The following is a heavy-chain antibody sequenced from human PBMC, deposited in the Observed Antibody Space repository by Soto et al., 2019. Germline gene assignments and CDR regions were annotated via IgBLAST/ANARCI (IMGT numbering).Heavy chain of an antibody. CDR2: IYDSGSA. D-gene: IGHD1-26*01. CDR1: GDSISRGGYF. CDR3: ARGILRRNHDMDV. J-gene: IGHJ6*03. V-gene: IGHV4-31*03. Sequence: QVQLQESGPGLVKPSQTLSLTCIVSGDSISRGGYFWTWIRQHPGKGLEWIGYIYDSGSAFYNPSLKSRVTMSVDTSKNQFSLNLRSVTAADTAVFYCARGILRRNHDMDVWGKGTAVAVSS.